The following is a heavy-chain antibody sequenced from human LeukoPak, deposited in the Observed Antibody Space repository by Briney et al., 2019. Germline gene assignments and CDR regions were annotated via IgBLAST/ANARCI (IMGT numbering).Heavy chain of an antibody. V-gene: IGHV1-8*01. Sequence: VASVTVSCKPSGYTFTSYDINWVRQAAGQGLEWMGWMNPKNGNTVYAQKLQGRVTMTRNTSISTAYMELSSLRSEDTAIYYCARGWRYYDFWSGYWERRKDYYGMEVWGPGTTVTVSS. CDR3: ARGWRYYDFWSGYWERRKDYYGMEV. J-gene: IGHJ6*02. CDR1: GYTFTSYD. D-gene: IGHD3-3*01. CDR2: MNPKNGNT.